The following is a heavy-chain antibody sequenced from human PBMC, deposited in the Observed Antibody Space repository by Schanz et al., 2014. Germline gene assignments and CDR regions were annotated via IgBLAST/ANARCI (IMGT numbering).Heavy chain of an antibody. D-gene: IGHD6-13*01. J-gene: IGHJ1*01. Sequence: QVQLVESGGGVVQPGRSLRLSCAASGFTFSSYGMHWVRQAPGKGLEWVAVISYHGSERYYADSVKGRFAISRENSKNTMFLQMSSLRPEDTAVYYCATGRAASNFGSEYFLYWGQGTLVTVSS. V-gene: IGHV3-30*03. CDR3: ATGRAASNFGSEYFLY. CDR1: GFTFSSYG. CDR2: ISYHGSER.